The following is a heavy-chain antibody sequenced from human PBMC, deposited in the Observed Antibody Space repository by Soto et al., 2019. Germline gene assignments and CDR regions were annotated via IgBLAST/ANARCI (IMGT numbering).Heavy chain of an antibody. J-gene: IGHJ4*02. V-gene: IGHV3-23*01. D-gene: IGHD2-2*01. Sequence: EVPLLESGGALVQPGGSLRLSCAASGFTFSNHAMNWVRQAPGKGLECVSTISDSGSTYYADSVKGRFTISRDNSKNTLYLKMNSLRAEDTAVYYCARDPGGHYCTSTSCLYFFDHWGQGTLVIVSS. CDR2: ISDSGST. CDR3: ARDPGGHYCTSTSCLYFFDH. CDR1: GFTFSNHA.